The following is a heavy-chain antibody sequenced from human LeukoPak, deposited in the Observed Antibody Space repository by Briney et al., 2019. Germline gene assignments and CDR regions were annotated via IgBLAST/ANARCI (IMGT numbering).Heavy chain of an antibody. V-gene: IGHV4-34*01. D-gene: IGHD6-19*01. J-gene: IGHJ5*01. Sequence: SETLSLTCAAYGGSFNDFYWSWIRQPPGKGLEWIGEINHTGSTKVNPSLKRRVTLSFDTSKNQFSLKLSSVTAADTAVYYCARPRYSSGWFYDSWGQGTQVTVSS. CDR1: GGSFNDFY. CDR2: INHTGST. CDR3: ARPRYSSGWFYDS.